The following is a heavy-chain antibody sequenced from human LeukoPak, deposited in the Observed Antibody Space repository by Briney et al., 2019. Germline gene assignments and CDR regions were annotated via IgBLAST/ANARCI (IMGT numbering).Heavy chain of an antibody. CDR3: ARGQHDYGDYKGFDY. V-gene: IGHV4-34*01. D-gene: IGHD4-17*01. CDR1: GGSFSGYY. Sequence: SETLSLTCAVYGGSFSGYYWSWIRQPPGKGLEWIGEINHSGSTNYNPSLKSRVTISVDTSKNQFSLKLSPVTAADTAVYYCARGQHDYGDYKGFDYWGQGTLVTVSS. CDR2: INHSGST. J-gene: IGHJ4*02.